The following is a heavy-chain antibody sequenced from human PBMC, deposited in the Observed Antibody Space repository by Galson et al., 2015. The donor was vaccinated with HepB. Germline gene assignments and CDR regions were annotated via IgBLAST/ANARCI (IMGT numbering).Heavy chain of an antibody. J-gene: IGHJ4*02. D-gene: IGHD5-12*01. CDR1: GYTFTGYY. Sequence: SVKVSCKASGYTFTGYYMHWVRQAPGQGLEWMGWINPNSGGTNYAQKFQGRVTMTRDTSISTAYMELSRLRSDDTAVYYCASPREWLRSELDYWGQGTLVTVSS. CDR2: INPNSGGT. V-gene: IGHV1-2*02. CDR3: ASPREWLRSELDY.